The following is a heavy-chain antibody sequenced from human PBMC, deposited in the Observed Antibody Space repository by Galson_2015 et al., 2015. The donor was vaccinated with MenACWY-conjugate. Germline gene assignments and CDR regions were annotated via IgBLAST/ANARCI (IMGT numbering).Heavy chain of an antibody. CDR3: AKLQGYGLTGTTWDY. J-gene: IGHJ4*02. Sequence: SLRLSCAASGFTLTSNAMSWVRQAPGKGLEWVSAISASGGSTDYADSVKGRFTISRDNSKKTLYLQMNSLRAEDTAVYYCAKLQGYGLTGTTWDYWGQGTMVTVSS. D-gene: IGHD1-7*01. CDR1: GFTLTSNA. V-gene: IGHV3-23*01. CDR2: ISASGGST.